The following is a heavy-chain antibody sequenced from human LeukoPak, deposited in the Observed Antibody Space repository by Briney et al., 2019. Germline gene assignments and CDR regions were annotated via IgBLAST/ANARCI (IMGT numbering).Heavy chain of an antibody. CDR1: GGTFSSYA. D-gene: IGHD1-26*01. CDR2: INANSGGT. J-gene: IGHJ4*02. V-gene: IGHV1-2*06. Sequence: ASVKVSCKASGGTFSSYAISWVRQAPGQGLEWMGRINANSGGTYYEQKFQCRVTMTRDTSISTAYVEVNWLISDATAIYYCARDVSSTSNWEFDYWGQGTLVTVSS. CDR3: ARDVSSTSNWEFDY.